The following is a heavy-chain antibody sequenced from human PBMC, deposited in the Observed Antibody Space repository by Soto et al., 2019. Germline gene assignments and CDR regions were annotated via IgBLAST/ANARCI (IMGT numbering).Heavy chain of an antibody. V-gene: IGHV4-4*02. D-gene: IGHD5-18*01. J-gene: IGHJ4*01. CDR3: AGRFGIQLWSHYFDY. CDR2: IYHSGST. Sequence: QVQLQESGPGLVKPSGTLSLTCAVSSGSISSSNWWSWVRQPPGKGLEWIGEIYHSGSTNYNPSLKRRVTGSVDKSKNQFSLKLGSVTDADKAVYYCAGRFGIQLWSHYFDYRGQGTLVNVSP. CDR1: SGSISSSNW.